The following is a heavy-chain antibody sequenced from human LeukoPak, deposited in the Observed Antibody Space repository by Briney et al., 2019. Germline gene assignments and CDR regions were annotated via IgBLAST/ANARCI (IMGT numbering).Heavy chain of an antibody. CDR3: ARDYDIFTGYSNGYYFDY. D-gene: IGHD3-9*01. V-gene: IGHV3-66*02. CDR1: GLTVSSDF. CDR2: IYRDGST. J-gene: IGHJ4*02. Sequence: GGSLRLSCAASGLTVSSDFMSWVRQAPGKGLEWVSVIYRDGSTYYADSVKGRFTISRDNSKNTLSLQMNSLRPEDTAVYYCARDYDIFTGYSNGYYFDYWGQGTLVPVSS.